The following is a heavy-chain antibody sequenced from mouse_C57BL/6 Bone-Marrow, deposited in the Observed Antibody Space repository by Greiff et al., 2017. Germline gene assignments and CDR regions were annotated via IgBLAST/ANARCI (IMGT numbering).Heavy chain of an antibody. J-gene: IGHJ2*01. CDR3: TTCNYGSSFDY. Sequence: VQLQQSGAELVRPGASVKLSCTASGFNIKDDYMHWVKQRPEQGLEWIGWIDPEKGDTEYASKFQGKAPIPADTSSNTAYLQLSSLTSEDTAVYYCTTCNYGSSFDYWGQGTTLTVSS. V-gene: IGHV14-4*01. CDR2: IDPEKGDT. D-gene: IGHD1-1*01. CDR1: GFNIKDDY.